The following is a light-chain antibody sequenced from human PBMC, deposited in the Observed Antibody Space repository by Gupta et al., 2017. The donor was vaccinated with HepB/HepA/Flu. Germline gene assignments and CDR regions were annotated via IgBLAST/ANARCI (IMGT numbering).Light chain of an antibody. Sequence: QSALTPPASVSGSPGQSITISCTGTSSDVGGYNYVSWYQQHPGKAPKLTIYDVSNRPSGVSNRFSGSKSGNTASLTISGLQAEDEADYYCSSYTSSSTLVVFGGGTKLTVL. CDR1: SSDVGGYNY. CDR3: SSYTSSSTLVV. J-gene: IGLJ2*01. V-gene: IGLV2-14*03. CDR2: DVS.